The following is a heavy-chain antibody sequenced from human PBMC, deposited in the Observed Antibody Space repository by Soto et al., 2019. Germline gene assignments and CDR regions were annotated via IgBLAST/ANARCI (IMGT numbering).Heavy chain of an antibody. CDR2: IYYRGST. J-gene: IGHJ6*02. D-gene: IGHD3-10*01. CDR3: ASDNPGSYDPYYYGMDV. Sequence: QVQLQESGPGLVKPSQTLSLTCTVSGGSISSGDYYWSWIRQPPGKGLEWIGYIYYRGSTYYNPSLKSRVTISVATSKNQFSLKLSSVTAADTAVYYCASDNPGSYDPYYYGMDVWGQGTTVTVSS. CDR1: GGSISSGDYY. V-gene: IGHV4-30-4*01.